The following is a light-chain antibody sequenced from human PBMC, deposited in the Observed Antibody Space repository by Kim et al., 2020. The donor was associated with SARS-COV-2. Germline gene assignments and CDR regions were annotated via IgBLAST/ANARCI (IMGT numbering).Light chain of an antibody. CDR1: QSISRY. Sequence: DIQMTQSPSSLSASVGDRVTITCRASQSISRYLNWYQQKPGKAPKLLIYAASSLQSGVPSRFSGSGSGTDFTLAISSLQPEDFATCSCQQNYSPPLAFGGGTKVDIK. J-gene: IGKJ4*01. CDR2: AAS. V-gene: IGKV1-39*01. CDR3: QQNYSPPLA.